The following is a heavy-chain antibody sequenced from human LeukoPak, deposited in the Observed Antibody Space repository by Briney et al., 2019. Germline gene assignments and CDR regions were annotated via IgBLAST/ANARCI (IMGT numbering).Heavy chain of an antibody. Sequence: SQTLSLTCTVSGGSISSGSYYWSWIRQPAGEGLEWIGRIYTSESTNYNPSLKSRVTISVDTSKNQFSLKLSSVTAADTAVYYCARVESMGVRHPQVGYWGQGTLVTVSS. J-gene: IGHJ4*02. CDR1: GGSISSGSYY. CDR2: IYTSEST. D-gene: IGHD3-10*01. V-gene: IGHV4-61*02. CDR3: ARVESMGVRHPQVGY.